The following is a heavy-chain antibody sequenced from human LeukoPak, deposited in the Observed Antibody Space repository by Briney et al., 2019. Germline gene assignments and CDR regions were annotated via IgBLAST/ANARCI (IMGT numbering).Heavy chain of an antibody. CDR3: ARGNSGSYYGFDY. Sequence: KASETLSLTCTVSGGSISSYYWSWIRQPPGKGLEWIGYIYYTGSTNYNPSLKSRVTISVDTSKNQFSLKLSSVTAADTAVYYCARGNSGSYYGFDYWGQGTPVTVSS. V-gene: IGHV4-59*01. J-gene: IGHJ4*02. CDR2: IYYTGST. CDR1: GGSISSYY. D-gene: IGHD1-26*01.